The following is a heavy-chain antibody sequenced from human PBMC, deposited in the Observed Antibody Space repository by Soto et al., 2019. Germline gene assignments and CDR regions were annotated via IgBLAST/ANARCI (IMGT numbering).Heavy chain of an antibody. J-gene: IGHJ4*02. CDR3: ARVGGPEGDDYYDSSGYPAGY. D-gene: IGHD3-22*01. Sequence: QVQLVQPGAEVKKPGASVKVSCKASGYTFTSYYMHWVRQAPGQGLEWMGIINPSGGSTSYAQKFQGRVTMTRDTSTSTVYMELSSLRSEDTAVYYCARVGGPEGDDYYDSSGYPAGYWGQGTLVTVSS. V-gene: IGHV1-46*01. CDR1: GYTFTSYY. CDR2: INPSGGST.